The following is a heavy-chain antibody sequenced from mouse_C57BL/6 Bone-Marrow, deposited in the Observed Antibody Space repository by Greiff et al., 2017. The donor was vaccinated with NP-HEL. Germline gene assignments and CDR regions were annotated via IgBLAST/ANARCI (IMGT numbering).Heavy chain of an antibody. CDR1: GYTFTDYY. Sequence: VMLQQSGAELVRPGASVKLSCKASGYTFTDYYINWVKQRPGQGLEWIARIYPGSGNTYYNEKFKGKATLTAEKSSSTAYMQLRSLTSEDSAVYFCARRLYFDYWGQGTTLTVSS. CDR2: IYPGSGNT. CDR3: ARRLYFDY. V-gene: IGHV1-76*01. J-gene: IGHJ2*01.